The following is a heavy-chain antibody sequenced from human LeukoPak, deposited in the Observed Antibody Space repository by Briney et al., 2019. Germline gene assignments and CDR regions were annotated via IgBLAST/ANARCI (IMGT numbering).Heavy chain of an antibody. CDR2: IWDDGSKK. V-gene: IGHV3-33*01. Sequence: PGGSLRLSCAASGFTFSSFGMHWVRQAPGKGLEWVAVIWDDGSKKHYADSVKGRFTISRDNSKNTLCLQMDSLRAEDTAVYYRARNLGSCSGGTCYEDFWGQGTLVTVSS. D-gene: IGHD2-15*01. CDR3: ARNLGSCSGGTCYEDF. CDR1: GFTFSSFG. J-gene: IGHJ4*02.